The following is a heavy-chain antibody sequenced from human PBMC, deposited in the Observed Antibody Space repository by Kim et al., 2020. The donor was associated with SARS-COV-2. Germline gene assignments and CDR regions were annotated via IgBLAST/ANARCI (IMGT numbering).Heavy chain of an antibody. CDR1: ASAFISYY. CDR2: INPSGGGT. Sequence: ASVKVSCKASASAFISYYMHWVRQAPGQGLEWMGIINPSGGGTTYAQKFQGRVTMTRDTSTSTIYMELSSLRSDDTAMYYCSRDSGGSQVFDFWGQGTLVTVSS. V-gene: IGHV1-46*01. J-gene: IGHJ4*02. D-gene: IGHD3-16*01. CDR3: SRDSGGSQVFDF.